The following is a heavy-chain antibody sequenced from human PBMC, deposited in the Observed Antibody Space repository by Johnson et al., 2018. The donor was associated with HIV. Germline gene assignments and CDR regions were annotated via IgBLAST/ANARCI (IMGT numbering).Heavy chain of an antibody. CDR1: GFTFDDYA. J-gene: IGHJ3*02. D-gene: IGHD5/OR15-5a*01. V-gene: IGHV3-NL1*01. Sequence: QVQLVESGGGVVQPGGSLRLSCAASGFTFDDYAMHWVRQAPGKGLEWVSGFYSGGSTYYADSVKGRFIISRDNSKNTLYLQMNSLRVEDTAVYYCARGVLAFDIWGQGTMVTVSS. CDR2: FYSGGST. CDR3: ARGVLAFDI.